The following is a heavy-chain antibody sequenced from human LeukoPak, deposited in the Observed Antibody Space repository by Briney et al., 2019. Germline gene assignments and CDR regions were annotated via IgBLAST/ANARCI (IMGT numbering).Heavy chain of an antibody. CDR1: GYTFTSYG. CDR3: ARGAHLPYYYYGMDV. Sequence: ASVKVSCKASGYTFTSYGISWERQAPGQGLEWMGWISAYNGNTNYAQKLQGRVTMTTDTSTSTAYMELRSLRSDDTAVYYCARGAHLPYYYYGMDVWGKGTTVTVPS. J-gene: IGHJ6*04. CDR2: ISAYNGNT. V-gene: IGHV1-18*01.